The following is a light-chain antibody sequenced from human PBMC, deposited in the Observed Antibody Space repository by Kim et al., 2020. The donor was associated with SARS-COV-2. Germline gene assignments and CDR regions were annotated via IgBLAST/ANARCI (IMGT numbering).Light chain of an antibody. Sequence: ASVGDPVTIKGRASQAISTYVAWYQQNPAKVPMLLNCASSTLQSGVQSRCSGSGSGTDFTLTISSLQPEDVATYYCQKYNSVPITFGQGTRLEIK. CDR3: QKYNSVPIT. CDR1: QAISTY. V-gene: IGKV1-27*01. CDR2: ASS. J-gene: IGKJ5*01.